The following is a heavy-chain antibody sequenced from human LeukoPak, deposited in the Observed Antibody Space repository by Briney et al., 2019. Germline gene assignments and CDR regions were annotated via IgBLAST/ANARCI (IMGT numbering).Heavy chain of an antibody. CDR2: IYYSGST. D-gene: IGHD2-15*01. J-gene: IGHJ4*02. V-gene: IGHV4-59*01. Sequence: SETRSLTCTVSGGSISSYYWSWIRQPPGKGLEWIGYIYYSGSTNYNPSLKSRVTISVGTSKNQFSLKLSSVTAADTAVYYCARVGYCSGGSCYSSPLFGYWGQGTLVTVSS. CDR1: GGSISSYY. CDR3: ARVGYCSGGSCYSSPLFGY.